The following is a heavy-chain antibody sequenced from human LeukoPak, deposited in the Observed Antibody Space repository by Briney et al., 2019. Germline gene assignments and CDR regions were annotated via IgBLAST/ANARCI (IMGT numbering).Heavy chain of an antibody. CDR1: GGSFSGYY. D-gene: IGHD3-9*01. J-gene: IGHJ6*03. V-gene: IGHV4-34*01. Sequence: MSSETLSLTCAVYGGSFSGYYWSWIRQPPGKGLEWIGEINHSGSTNYNPSLKSRLTISVDTSKSQFSLKLSSVTAADTAVYYCARGILTGYHFYYYYYMDVWGKGTTVTVSS. CDR2: INHSGST. CDR3: ARGILTGYHFYYYYYMDV.